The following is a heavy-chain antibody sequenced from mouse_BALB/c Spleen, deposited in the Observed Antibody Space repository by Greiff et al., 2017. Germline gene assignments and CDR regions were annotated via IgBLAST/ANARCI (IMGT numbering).Heavy chain of an antibody. CDR3: ARSYYGSSPLDY. J-gene: IGHJ2*01. V-gene: IGHV1-20*02. Sequence: VQLKQSGPELVKPGASVKISCKASGYSFTGYFMNWVMQSHGKSLEWIGRINPYNGDTFYNQKFKGKATLTVDKSSSTAHMELRSLASEDSAVYYCARSYYGSSPLDYWGQGTTLTVSS. CDR1: GYSFTGYF. CDR2: INPYNGDT. D-gene: IGHD1-1*01.